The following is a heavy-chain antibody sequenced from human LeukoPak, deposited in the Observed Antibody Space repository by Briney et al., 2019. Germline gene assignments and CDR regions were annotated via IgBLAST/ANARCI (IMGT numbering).Heavy chain of an antibody. V-gene: IGHV4-59*11. D-gene: IGHD2-21*01. J-gene: IGHJ5*02. Sequence: SETLSLTCTVSGGSISSHYWSWIRRPPGKGLEWIGYIYYSGSTNYNPSLKSRVTISVDTSKNQFSLKLSSVTAADTAVYYCARGGAGLDPWGQGTLVTVSS. CDR2: IYYSGST. CDR3: ARGGAGLDP. CDR1: GGSISSHY.